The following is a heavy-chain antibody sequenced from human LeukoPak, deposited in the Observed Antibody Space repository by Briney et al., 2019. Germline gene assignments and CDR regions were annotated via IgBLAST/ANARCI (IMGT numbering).Heavy chain of an antibody. CDR1: GGSISSYY. D-gene: IGHD3-3*01. CDR2: IYYSGST. CDR3: ARYYDFWSGYYPTQDYYYYMDV. J-gene: IGHJ6*03. V-gene: IGHV4-59*01. Sequence: PSETLSLTCTVSGGSISSYYWSWLRQSPGKGLEWIGYIYYSGSTNYNPSLKSRVTISVDTSKNQFSLKLSSVTAADTAVYYCARYYDFWSGYYPTQDYYYYMDVWGKGTTVTVSS.